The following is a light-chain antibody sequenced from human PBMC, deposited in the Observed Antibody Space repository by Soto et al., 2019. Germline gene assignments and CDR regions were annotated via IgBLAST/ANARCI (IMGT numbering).Light chain of an antibody. J-gene: IGKJ4*01. CDR2: AAS. CDR3: QQSYSTPLT. V-gene: IGKV1-39*01. CDR1: LSISNY. Sequence: DIQMTQSQSSLSASVGARVPIPCRASLSISNYLNWYQQKPGKAPKFLIYAASSLQSGVPSRFSGRGSGTDFTLTISSLQPEDFAIYYCQQSYSTPLTFGGGTKVDIK.